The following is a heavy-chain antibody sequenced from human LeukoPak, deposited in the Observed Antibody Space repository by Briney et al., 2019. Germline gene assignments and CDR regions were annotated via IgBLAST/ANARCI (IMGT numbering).Heavy chain of an antibody. CDR2: IIPIFGTA. J-gene: IGHJ3*02. D-gene: IGHD5-24*01. CDR3: ARRPLEMATIMFAFDI. V-gene: IGHV1-69*06. CDR1: GGTFSSYA. Sequence: GASVKISCKASGGTFSSYAISWVRQAPGQGLEWMGGIIPIFGTANYAQKFQGRVTITADKSTSTAYMELSSLRSEDTAVYYCARRPLEMATIMFAFDIWGQGTMVTVSS.